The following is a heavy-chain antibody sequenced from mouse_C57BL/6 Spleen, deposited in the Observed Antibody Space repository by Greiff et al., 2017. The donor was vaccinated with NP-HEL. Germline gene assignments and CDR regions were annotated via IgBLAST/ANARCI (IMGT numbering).Heavy chain of an antibody. V-gene: IGHV1-64*01. CDR2: IHPNSGST. J-gene: IGHJ2*01. CDR1: GYTFTSYW. CDR3: ARLRYPEGY. Sequence: QVQLKQPGAELVKPGASVKLSCKASGYTFTSYWMHWVKQRPGQGLEWIGMIHPNSGSTNYNEKFKSKATLTVDKSSSTAYMQLSSLTSEDSAVYYCARLRYPEGYWGQGTTLTVSS.